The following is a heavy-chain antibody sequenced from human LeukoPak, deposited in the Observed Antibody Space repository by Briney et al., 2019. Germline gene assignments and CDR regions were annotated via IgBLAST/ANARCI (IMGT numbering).Heavy chain of an antibody. J-gene: IGHJ5*02. CDR2: IIPIFGTA. D-gene: IGHD5-24*01. CDR1: GGTFSSYA. CDR3: AREERVGWLQWENNWFDP. V-gene: IGHV1-69*13. Sequence: SVKVSCKASGGTFSSYAISWVRQAPGQGLEWMGVIIPIFGTADYAQKFQGRVTITADESTSTAYMELSSLRSEDTAVYYCAREERVGWLQWENNWFDPWGQGTLVTVSS.